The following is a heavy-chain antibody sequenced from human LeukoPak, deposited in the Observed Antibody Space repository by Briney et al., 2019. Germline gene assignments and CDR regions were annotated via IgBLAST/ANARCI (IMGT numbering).Heavy chain of an antibody. D-gene: IGHD6-13*01. Sequence: PGGSLRLSCAASGFTFSSYAMSWVRQAPGKGLEWVSAISGSGGSTYYADSVKGRFTISRDNSKNTLYLQMNSLRAEDTALYYCAKDITPIAAAGTAFDYWGQGTLVTVSS. J-gene: IGHJ4*02. CDR2: ISGSGGST. V-gene: IGHV3-23*01. CDR1: GFTFSSYA. CDR3: AKDITPIAAAGTAFDY.